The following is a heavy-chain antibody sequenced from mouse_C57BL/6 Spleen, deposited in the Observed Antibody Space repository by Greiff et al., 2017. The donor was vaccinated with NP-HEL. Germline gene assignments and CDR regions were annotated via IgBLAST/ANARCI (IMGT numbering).Heavy chain of an antibody. D-gene: IGHD2-4*01. CDR2: IRLKSDNYAT. J-gene: IGHJ3*01. Sequence: EVKVEESGGGLVQPGGSMKLSCVASGFTFSNYWMNWVRQSPEKGLEWVAQIRLKSDNYATHYAESVKGRFTISRDDSKSSVYLQMNNLRAEDTGIYYCTGGYDYGFAYWGQGTLVTVSA. V-gene: IGHV6-3*01. CDR1: GFTFSNYW. CDR3: TGGYDYGFAY.